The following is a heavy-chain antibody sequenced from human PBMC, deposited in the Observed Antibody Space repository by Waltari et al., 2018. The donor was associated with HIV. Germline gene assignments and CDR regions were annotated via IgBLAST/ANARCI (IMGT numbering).Heavy chain of an antibody. Sequence: QLPLQESGPGLVKPLDTLSLTCTVSDDSFTSSSYFWGWIRQAPGKGLEWIGSVYSGGTNYYNPSLKSRATVSADTSRRQFCLRLSAVTAEDTAIDYCARGSGSTYGDSFDMWGQGTRVIVSS. CDR3: ARGSGSTYGDSFDM. CDR2: VYSGGTN. J-gene: IGHJ3*02. D-gene: IGHD1-26*01. CDR1: DDSFTSSSYF. V-gene: IGHV4-39*02.